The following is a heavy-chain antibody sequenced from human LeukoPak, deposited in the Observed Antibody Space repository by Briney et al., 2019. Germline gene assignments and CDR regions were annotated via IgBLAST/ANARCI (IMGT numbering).Heavy chain of an antibody. CDR1: GFTFSSYS. V-gene: IGHV3-21*01. CDR3: ARDVIPFMVRGVATDY. D-gene: IGHD3-10*01. J-gene: IGHJ4*02. Sequence: GGSLRLSCAASGFTFSSYSMNWVRQAPGKGLEWVSSISSSSSYIYYADSVKGRFTISRDNAKNSLYLQMNSLRAEDTAVYYCARDVIPFMVRGVATDYWGQGTLVTVSS. CDR2: ISSSSSYI.